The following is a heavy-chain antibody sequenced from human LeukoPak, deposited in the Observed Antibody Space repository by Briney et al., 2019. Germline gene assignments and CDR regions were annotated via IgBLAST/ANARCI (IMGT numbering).Heavy chain of an antibody. J-gene: IGHJ6*03. Sequence: PGGSLRLSCAASGFTFSSYGMHWVRQAPGKGLEWVAFIRYDGSNKYYADSVKGRFTISRDNSKNTLYLQMNSLRAEDTAVYYCAKGPPYNWNDPDTKYYYYYYMDVWGKGTTVTISS. CDR1: GFTFSSYG. CDR3: AKGPPYNWNDPDTKYYYYYYMDV. D-gene: IGHD1-1*01. CDR2: IRYDGSNK. V-gene: IGHV3-30*02.